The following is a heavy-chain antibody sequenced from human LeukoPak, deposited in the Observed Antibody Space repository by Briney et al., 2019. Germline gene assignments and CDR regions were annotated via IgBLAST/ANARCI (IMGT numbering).Heavy chain of an antibody. D-gene: IGHD2-8*02. CDR2: ISYDGSYK. V-gene: IGHV3-30*18. Sequence: PGRSLRLSCAASGFTFSTYGMHWVRQSPGKGLEWVAVISYDGSYKEYADSVKGRFTISRDNSKNTLYLQMNSLRAEDTAVYYCAKMLNTGHAHAALDYWGQGTLSPSPQ. CDR1: GFTFSTYG. J-gene: IGHJ4*02. CDR3: AKMLNTGHAHAALDY.